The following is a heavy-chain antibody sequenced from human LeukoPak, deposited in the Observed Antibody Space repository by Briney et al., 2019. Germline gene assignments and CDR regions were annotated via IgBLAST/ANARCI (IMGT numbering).Heavy chain of an antibody. CDR1: GGSFSGYY. J-gene: IGHJ6*03. D-gene: IGHD3-3*01. Sequence: SETLSLTCAVYGGSFSGYYWSWIRQPPGKGLEWIGEINHSGSTNYNPSLKSRVTISVDTSKNQFSLKLSSVTAADTAVYYCAGGYYDFWSGYLGRYYYMDVWGKGTTVTVSS. CDR3: AGGYYDFWSGYLGRYYYMDV. CDR2: INHSGST. V-gene: IGHV4-34*01.